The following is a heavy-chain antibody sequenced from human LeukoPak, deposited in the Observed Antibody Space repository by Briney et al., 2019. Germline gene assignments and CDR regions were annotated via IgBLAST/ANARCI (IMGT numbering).Heavy chain of an antibody. Sequence: GESLKISCKGSGYSFTSYWIGWVRQMPGKGLEWMGIIYPGDSDTRYSPSFQGQVTISADKSISTAYLQWSSLKASDTAMYYCARRGLYTWNDVVAFDIWGQGTMVTVSS. J-gene: IGHJ3*02. V-gene: IGHV5-51*01. CDR1: GYSFTSYW. CDR3: ARRGLYTWNDVVAFDI. D-gene: IGHD1-20*01. CDR2: IYPGDSDT.